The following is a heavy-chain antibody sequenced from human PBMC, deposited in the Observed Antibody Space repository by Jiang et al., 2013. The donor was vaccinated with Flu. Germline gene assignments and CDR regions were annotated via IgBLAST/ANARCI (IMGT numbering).Heavy chain of an antibody. CDR2: ISHNGKA. CDR1: GYPLSSGFY. V-gene: IGHV4-38-2*02. D-gene: IGHD2-15*01. CDR3: ARGFMGSASADPSDPHNWFDP. Sequence: GLVKPSGTLSLTCTVSGYPLSSGFYWGWIRQSPGKGLEWIGSISHNGKAYYNPSLRSRVSISVDTSKNQFSLRLTSVTVADTAIYHCARGFMGSASADPSDPHNWFDPWGQGARVTVSS. J-gene: IGHJ5*02.